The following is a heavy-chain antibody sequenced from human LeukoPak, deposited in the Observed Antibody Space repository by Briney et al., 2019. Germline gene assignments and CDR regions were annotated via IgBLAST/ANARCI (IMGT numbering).Heavy chain of an antibody. CDR3: VRDLLWAFDI. J-gene: IGHJ3*02. CDR2: ITGDSSAM. V-gene: IGHV3-48*02. CDR1: GFTFSTYS. Sequence: GGSLRLSCVASGFTFSTYSINWIRQAPGKGLEWISYITGDSSAMSYADSVKGRFTISRDNAENSLYLHMNSLSDEDTAMYFCVRDLLWAFDIWGQGTMVTVSS. D-gene: IGHD2-21*01.